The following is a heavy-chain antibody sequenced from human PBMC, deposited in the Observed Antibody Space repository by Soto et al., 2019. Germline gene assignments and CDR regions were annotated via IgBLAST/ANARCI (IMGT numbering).Heavy chain of an antibody. D-gene: IGHD4-17*01. Sequence: QVQLVQSGAEVKKPGSSVKVSCKASGGTFSSYAISWVRQAPGQGLEWMGGIIPIFGTANYAQKFRGRVTSPADESTSTAYMELSSLRSEDTAVYYCARDRGYGGNSAWYFDLWGRGTLVTVSS. J-gene: IGHJ2*01. V-gene: IGHV1-69*12. CDR2: IIPIFGTA. CDR1: GGTFSSYA. CDR3: ARDRGYGGNSAWYFDL.